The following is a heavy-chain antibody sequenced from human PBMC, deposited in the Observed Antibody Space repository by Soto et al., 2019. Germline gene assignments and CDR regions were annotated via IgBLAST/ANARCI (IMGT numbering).Heavy chain of an antibody. D-gene: IGHD5-18*01. CDR3: ARGGEDTAMAHEY. CDR1: GFTFSRYW. V-gene: IGHV3-74*01. CDR2: INPDGSST. J-gene: IGHJ4*02. Sequence: VGSVRLSCAASGFTFSRYWMHWVRQAPGKGLVWVSRINPDGSSTNYADSVKGRFTISRDSAKNTLYLQVNSARVEDTAVYYCARGGEDTAMAHEYWGQGTLVTVSS.